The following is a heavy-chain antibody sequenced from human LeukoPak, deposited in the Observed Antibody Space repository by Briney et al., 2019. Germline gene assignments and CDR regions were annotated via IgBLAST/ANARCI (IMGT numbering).Heavy chain of an antibody. CDR3: ARGWSYYIDY. Sequence: GGSLRLSCAASGFTFSSYSMSWVRQAPGKGLEWVSVIYSGGSTYYADSVKGRFTISRDNSKNTLYLQMNSLRAEDTAVYYCARGWSYYIDYWGQGTLVTVSS. CDR1: GFTFSSYS. J-gene: IGHJ4*02. V-gene: IGHV3-53*01. CDR2: IYSGGST. D-gene: IGHD3-10*01.